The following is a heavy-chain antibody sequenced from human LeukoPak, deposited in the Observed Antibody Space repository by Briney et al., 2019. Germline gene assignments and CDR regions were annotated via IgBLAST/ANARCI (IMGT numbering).Heavy chain of an antibody. V-gene: IGHV4-39*07. CDR2: IYYSGST. J-gene: IGHJ5*02. D-gene: IGHD2-2*01. Sequence: SETLSLTCTVSGGSISSSSYYWGWIRQPPGKGLEWIGSIYYSGSTYYNPSLKSRVTISVDTSKSQFSLKLSSVTAADTAVYYCASGYCSSTSCYYGWFDPWGQGTVVTVSS. CDR3: ASGYCSSTSCYYGWFDP. CDR1: GGSISSSSYY.